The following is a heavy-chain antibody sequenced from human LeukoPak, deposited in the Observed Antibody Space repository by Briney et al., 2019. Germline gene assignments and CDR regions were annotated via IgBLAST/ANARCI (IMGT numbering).Heavy chain of an antibody. CDR1: GGSISSSSYY. Sequence: PSETLSLTCTVSGGSISSSSYYWGWIRQPPGKGLEWIGSIFYSGSTYYNPSLKSRVTISLDTSKNQFSLKLSSVTAADTAVYYCARLVTGFDYWGQGTLVTVSS. D-gene: IGHD1-20*01. J-gene: IGHJ4*02. V-gene: IGHV4-39*07. CDR2: IFYSGST. CDR3: ARLVTGFDY.